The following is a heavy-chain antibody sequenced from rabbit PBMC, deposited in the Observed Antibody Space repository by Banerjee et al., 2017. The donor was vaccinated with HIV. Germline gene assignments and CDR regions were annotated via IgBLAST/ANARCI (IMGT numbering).Heavy chain of an antibody. J-gene: IGHJ4*01. CDR2: IGVGSGSA. Sequence: QSLEESGGGLVKPGASLTLTCTASGFSFSSGYYIHWVRQAPGKGLEWIACIGVGSGSAYYASWAKGRFTISKTSSTTVTLQMTSLTAADTATYFCARAPVSDYREYNLWGPGTLVTVS. CDR1: GFSFSSGYY. V-gene: IGHV1S40*01. D-gene: IGHD7-1*01. CDR3: ARAPVSDYREYNL.